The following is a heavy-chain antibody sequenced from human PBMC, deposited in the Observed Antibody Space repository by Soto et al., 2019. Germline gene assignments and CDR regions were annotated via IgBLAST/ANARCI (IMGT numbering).Heavy chain of an antibody. CDR2: IYWDDSK. J-gene: IGHJ4*02. CDR1: GFSLTTDRVG. D-gene: IGHD3-10*01. V-gene: IGHV2-5*02. CDR3: AHAYGGRSLY. Sequence: QITLKESGPTLVKPTQTLTLTCTFSGFSLTTDRVGVGWIRQPPGEALEWPAVIYWDDSKTYRPSLESRLTITQDTSKNQVALTMTNMDSLDTATYYCAHAYGGRSLYGGQGTLVTVSS.